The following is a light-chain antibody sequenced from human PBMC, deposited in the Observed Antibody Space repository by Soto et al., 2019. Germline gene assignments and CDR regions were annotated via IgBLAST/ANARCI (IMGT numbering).Light chain of an antibody. CDR1: SSNIGTGFD. Sequence: QSVLRQPPSVTGAPGQRVTISCTGSSSNIGTGFDVHWYQQLPGTAPQLLIYGNTNRPSGVPDRFSGSNSGTSASLAITGLQAEDEADYYCQSYDSSLSAGVFGGGTKVTVL. CDR2: GNT. J-gene: IGLJ3*02. CDR3: QSYDSSLSAGV. V-gene: IGLV1-40*01.